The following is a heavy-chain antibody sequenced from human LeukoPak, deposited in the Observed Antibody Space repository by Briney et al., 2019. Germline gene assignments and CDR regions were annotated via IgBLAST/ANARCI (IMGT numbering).Heavy chain of an antibody. Sequence: GGSLRLSCAASGFTFSSYAMHWVRQAPGKGLEWVAVISCDGSNKYYADSVKGRFTISRDNSKNTLYLQMNSLRAEDTAVYYCARDCGIAVAGRKTRGAFDIWGQGTMVTVSS. V-gene: IGHV3-30-3*01. D-gene: IGHD6-19*01. CDR3: ARDCGIAVAGRKTRGAFDI. CDR2: ISCDGSNK. J-gene: IGHJ3*02. CDR1: GFTFSSYA.